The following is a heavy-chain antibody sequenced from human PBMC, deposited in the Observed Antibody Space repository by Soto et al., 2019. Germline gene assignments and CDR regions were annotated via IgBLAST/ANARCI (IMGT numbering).Heavy chain of an antibody. CDR3: ARTYYDFWSGPRYYYYYMDV. D-gene: IGHD3-3*01. J-gene: IGHJ6*03. CDR2: MNPNSGNT. V-gene: IGHV1-8*01. Sequence: ASVKVSCKASGYTFTSYDINWVRQATGQGLEWMGWMNPNSGNTGYAQKFQGRVTMTRNTSISTAYMELSSLRSEDTAVYYCARTYYDFWSGPRYYYYYMDVWGKGTTVTVSS. CDR1: GYTFTSYD.